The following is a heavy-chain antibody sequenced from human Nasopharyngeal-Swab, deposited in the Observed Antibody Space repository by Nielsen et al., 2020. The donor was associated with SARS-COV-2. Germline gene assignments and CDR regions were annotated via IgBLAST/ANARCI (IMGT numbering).Heavy chain of an antibody. V-gene: IGHV3-9*01. D-gene: IGHD4-23*01. Sequence: SLKIFCAASGFTFDDYAMHWVRQAPGKGLEWVSGISWNSGSIGYADSVKGRFTISRDNAKNSLYLQMNSLRAEDTALYYCAKVEDGTVGEYWGQGTLVTVSS. CDR1: GFTFDDYA. J-gene: IGHJ4*02. CDR2: ISWNSGSI. CDR3: AKVEDGTVGEY.